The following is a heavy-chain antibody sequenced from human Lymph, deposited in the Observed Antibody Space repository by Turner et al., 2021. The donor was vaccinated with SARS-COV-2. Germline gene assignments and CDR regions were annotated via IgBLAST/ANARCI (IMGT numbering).Heavy chain of an antibody. J-gene: IGHJ4*02. CDR1: GFTFSNYA. D-gene: IGHD3-16*01. CDR3: AKSPLGEDYFDY. CDR2: ISGSGART. V-gene: IGHV3-23*01. Sequence: EVQLLESGGDLVQTGGSLRLSCAASGFTFSNYAMSWVRQAPGKGLEWVSDISGSGARTYYADSVKGRFTISRDNSKNTLFLQMNSLRADDTAIYYCAKSPLGEDYFDYWGQGTLVTVSS.